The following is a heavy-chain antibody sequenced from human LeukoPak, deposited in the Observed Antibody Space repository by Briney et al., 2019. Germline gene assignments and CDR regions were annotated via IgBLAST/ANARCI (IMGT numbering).Heavy chain of an antibody. Sequence: SGGSLRLSCSASGFTFSSYAMHWVRQAPGKGLEYVSSISSNGGSTYYADSVKGRFTISRDNSKNTLFLQMSSLRTEDTAVYYCASPYSGYDYNFDHWGQGTLVTVSS. J-gene: IGHJ4*02. CDR1: GFTFSSYA. CDR3: ASPYSGYDYNFDH. D-gene: IGHD5-12*01. CDR2: ISSNGGST. V-gene: IGHV3-64D*06.